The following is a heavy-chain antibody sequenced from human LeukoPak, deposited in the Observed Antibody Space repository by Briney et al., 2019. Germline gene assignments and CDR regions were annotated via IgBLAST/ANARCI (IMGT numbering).Heavy chain of an antibody. D-gene: IGHD3-22*01. CDR3: RGDSSGYYSDYGMDV. V-gene: IGHV3-49*04. J-gene: IGHJ6*02. CDR2: IRSKAYGGTT. Sequence: GGSLRLSCTAAGFTFGDYAMSWVRQAPGKGLEWVSFIRSKAYGGTTEYAASVKGRFTISRDDSKSIAYLQMNSLKTEDTAVYYCRGDSSGYYSDYGMDVWGQGTTVTVSS. CDR1: GFTFGDYA.